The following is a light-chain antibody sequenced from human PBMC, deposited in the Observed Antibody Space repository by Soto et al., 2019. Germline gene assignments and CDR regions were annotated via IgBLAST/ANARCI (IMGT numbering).Light chain of an antibody. CDR1: SSDVGGYNY. Sequence: QSALTQPASVSGSPGQSITISCTGSSSDVGGYNYVSWYQQHPGKGPKLMIYEVRNRPSGVSNRFSGSKSGNTATLTISGLQAEDEADYYCSSYTSTTTRVFGTGTKVTVL. CDR3: SSYTSTTTRV. CDR2: EVR. V-gene: IGLV2-14*03. J-gene: IGLJ1*01.